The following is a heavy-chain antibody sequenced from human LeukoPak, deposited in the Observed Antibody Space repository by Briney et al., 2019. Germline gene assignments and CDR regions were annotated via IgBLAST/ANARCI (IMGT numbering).Heavy chain of an antibody. Sequence: ASVTVSCKVSGYTLTELSMHWVRQAPGKGLEWMGGFDPEDGETIYAQKFQGRVTMTEDTSTDTAYMELSSLRSEDTAVYYCATHCSSTSCFDYWGQGTLVTVSS. CDR2: FDPEDGET. J-gene: IGHJ4*02. V-gene: IGHV1-24*01. CDR3: ATHCSSTSCFDY. CDR1: GYTLTELS. D-gene: IGHD2-2*01.